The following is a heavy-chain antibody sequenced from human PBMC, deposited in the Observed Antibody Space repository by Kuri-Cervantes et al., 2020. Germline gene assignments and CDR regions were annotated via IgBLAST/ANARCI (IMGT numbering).Heavy chain of an antibody. Sequence: GGSLRLSCAASGFTFSSYEMNWVRQAPGKGLEWISYISSSSSTIYYADSVKGRFTISRDNAKNSLYLQMNSLRAEDTAVYYCARKSAEHPRDLYYDILTGPTGYYYGMDVWGQGTTVTVSS. D-gene: IGHD3-9*01. J-gene: IGHJ6*02. CDR2: ISSSSSTI. CDR1: GFTFSSYE. V-gene: IGHV3-48*01. CDR3: ARKSAEHPRDLYYDILTGPTGYYYGMDV.